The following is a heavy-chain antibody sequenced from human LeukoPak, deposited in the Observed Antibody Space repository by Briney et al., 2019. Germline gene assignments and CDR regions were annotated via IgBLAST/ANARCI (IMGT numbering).Heavy chain of an antibody. V-gene: IGHV3-23*01. J-gene: IGHJ4*02. CDR3: ARGGKGNIVVVPAAMDY. CDR1: GFTFSSYA. Sequence: PGGSLRLSCAASGFTFSSYAMSWVRQAPGKGLEWVSAISGSGGSTYYADSVKGRFTISRDNSKYTLYLQMNSLRAEDTAVYYCARGGKGNIVVVPAAMDYWGQGTLVTVSS. D-gene: IGHD2-2*01. CDR2: ISGSGGST.